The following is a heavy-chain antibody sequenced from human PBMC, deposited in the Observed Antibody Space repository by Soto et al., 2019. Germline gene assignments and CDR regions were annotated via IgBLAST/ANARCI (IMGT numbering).Heavy chain of an antibody. J-gene: IGHJ6*02. Sequence: PSETLSLTCAVYGGSFSGYYWSWIRQPPGKGLEWIGEINHSGSTNYNPSLKSRVTISVDTSKNQFSLKLSSVTAADTAVYYCARGAGIGYCSSTSCSRYYYYGMDVWGQGTTVTVSS. V-gene: IGHV4-34*01. CDR1: GGSFSGYY. CDR3: ARGAGIGYCSSTSCSRYYYYGMDV. D-gene: IGHD2-2*01. CDR2: INHSGST.